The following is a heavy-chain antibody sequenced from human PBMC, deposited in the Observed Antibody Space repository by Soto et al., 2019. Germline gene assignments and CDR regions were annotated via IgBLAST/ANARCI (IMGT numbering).Heavy chain of an antibody. V-gene: IGHV1-69*08. CDR2: ITPILGTT. J-gene: IGHJ4*02. D-gene: IGHD4-17*01. CDR3: ARDNGDDYGDYDLAY. Sequence: QVQLVQSGAEVKKPGSSVKVSCKDSGGAFRTYTFSWVRQAPGQGLEWMGMITPILGTTHTAERVQGRVTITADKSTSTVYMELNSLTSDDTAVYFCARDNGDDYGDYDLAYWGQGTLVTVSP. CDR1: GGAFRTYT.